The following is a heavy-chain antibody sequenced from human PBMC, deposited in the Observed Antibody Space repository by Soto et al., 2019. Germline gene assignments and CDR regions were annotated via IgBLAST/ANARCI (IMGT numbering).Heavy chain of an antibody. V-gene: IGHV4-34*01. CDR1: GGSFSGYY. CDR3: ATRVPSRRRNWFDP. D-gene: IGHD1-1*01. J-gene: IGHJ5*02. CDR2: INHSGST. Sequence: TSETLSLTCAVYGGSFSGYYWSWIRQPPGKGLEWIGEINHSGSTNYNPSLKSRVTISVDTSKNQFSLKLSSVTAADTAVYYCATRVPSRRRNWFDPWGQGTLVTVSS.